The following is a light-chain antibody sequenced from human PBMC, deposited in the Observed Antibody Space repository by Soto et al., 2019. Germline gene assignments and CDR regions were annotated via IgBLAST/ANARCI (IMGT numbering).Light chain of an antibody. J-gene: IGKJ5*01. V-gene: IGKV3D-20*02. Sequence: EIVLTPSPGTLSLSPVERATLSCRASQSVSSSYLAWYQQKPGQAPRLLIYGASSRATGIPDRFSGSGSGTDFTLTISSLEPEDFAVYFCHQRNKFGQGTDWRL. CDR1: QSVSSSY. CDR2: GAS. CDR3: HQRNK.